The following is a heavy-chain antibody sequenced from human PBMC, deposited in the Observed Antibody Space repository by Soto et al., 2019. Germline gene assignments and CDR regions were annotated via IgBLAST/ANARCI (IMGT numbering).Heavy chain of an antibody. CDR1: GGSFSGYY. CDR3: ARQYGGSYADY. Sequence: TSETLSLTCAVYGGSFSGYYWSWIRQPPGKGLEWIGEINHSGSTNYNPSLKSRVTISVDTSKNQFSLKLSSVTAADTAVYYCARQYGGSYADYWGQGTLVTVSS. J-gene: IGHJ4*02. D-gene: IGHD1-26*01. V-gene: IGHV4-34*01. CDR2: INHSGST.